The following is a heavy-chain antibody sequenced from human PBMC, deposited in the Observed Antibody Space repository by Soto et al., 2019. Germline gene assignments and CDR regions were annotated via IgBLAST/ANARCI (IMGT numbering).Heavy chain of an antibody. J-gene: IGHJ4*02. Sequence: SETLSLTCTVSGISISSPSYYWGWIRQPPGKGLEWIGSIYYSGSPYYNPSLKSPVTISVDTSKNQLSLKLSSVTAADTAVYYCARHHRPPSYYFDYWGQGTLVTVSS. CDR2: IYYSGSP. CDR1: GISISSPSYY. CDR3: ARHHRPPSYYFDY. V-gene: IGHV4-39*01. D-gene: IGHD7-27*01.